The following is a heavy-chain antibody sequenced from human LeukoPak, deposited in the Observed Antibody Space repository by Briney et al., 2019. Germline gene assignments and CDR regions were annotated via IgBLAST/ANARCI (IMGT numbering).Heavy chain of an antibody. V-gene: IGHV3-33*01. CDR2: IWYDGSNK. Sequence: PGRSLRLSCAASGFTFSSYGMHWVRQAPGKGLEWGAFIWYDGSNKYYADSVKGRFTISRDNSKNTLYLQMNSLRAEDTAVYYCARDRIAVAGYYFDCWGQGTLVTVSS. D-gene: IGHD6-19*01. CDR3: ARDRIAVAGYYFDC. J-gene: IGHJ4*02. CDR1: GFTFSSYG.